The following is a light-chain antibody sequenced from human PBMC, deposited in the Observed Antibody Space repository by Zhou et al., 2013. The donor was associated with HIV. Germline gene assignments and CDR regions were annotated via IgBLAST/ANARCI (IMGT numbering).Light chain of an antibody. V-gene: IGKV1-6*01. Sequence: AIQMTQSPSSLSASVGDRVTMTCRASQGIRNELGWYQHRPGKAPKLLIYGASTLHSGVPPRFYGSGSGTEFTLTITSLQPEDFATYYCQQSYSTPRTFGQGTRVEVK. J-gene: IGKJ1*01. CDR2: GAS. CDR1: QGIRNE. CDR3: QQSYSTPRT.